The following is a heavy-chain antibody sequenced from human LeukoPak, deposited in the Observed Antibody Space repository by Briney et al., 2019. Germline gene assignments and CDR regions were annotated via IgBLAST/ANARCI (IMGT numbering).Heavy chain of an antibody. J-gene: IGHJ5*02. CDR3: ARQDYGDSNWFDP. D-gene: IGHD4-17*01. Sequence: SETLSLACTVSGGSISSSSYYWRWIRQPPGKGLEWIGSIYYSGSTYYNPSLKSRVTISVDTSRNQFSLKLSSVTAADTAVYYCARQDYGDSNWFDPWGQGTLVTVSS. CDR1: GGSISSSSYY. CDR2: IYYSGST. V-gene: IGHV4-39*01.